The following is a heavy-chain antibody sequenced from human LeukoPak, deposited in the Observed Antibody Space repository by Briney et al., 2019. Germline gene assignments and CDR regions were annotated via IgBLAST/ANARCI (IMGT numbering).Heavy chain of an antibody. V-gene: IGHV3-66*01. Sequence: PGGSLRLSCAASGFTVISNYMSWVRQAPGKGLEWVSVIYSGGSTNYADSVRGRFTISRDTSKNTLYLQMNSLRGEDTAVYYCARVNDYYGSHFDYWGQGTPVTVSS. CDR2: IYSGGST. J-gene: IGHJ4*02. CDR3: ARVNDYYGSHFDY. D-gene: IGHD3-22*01. CDR1: GFTVISNY.